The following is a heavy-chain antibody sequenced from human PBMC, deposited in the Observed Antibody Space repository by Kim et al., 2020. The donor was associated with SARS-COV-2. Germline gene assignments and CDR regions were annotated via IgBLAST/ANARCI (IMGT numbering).Heavy chain of an antibody. J-gene: IGHJ1*01. V-gene: IGHV4-34*01. CDR3: ARGRLTVAGNLWYFQH. CDR2: INHSGST. Sequence: SETLSLTCAVYGGSFSGYYWSWIRQPPGKGLEWIGEINHSGSTNYNPSLKSRVTISVDTSKNQFSLKLSSVTAADTAVYYCARGRLTVAGNLWYFQHWGQGTLVTVSS. D-gene: IGHD6-19*01. CDR1: GGSFSGYY.